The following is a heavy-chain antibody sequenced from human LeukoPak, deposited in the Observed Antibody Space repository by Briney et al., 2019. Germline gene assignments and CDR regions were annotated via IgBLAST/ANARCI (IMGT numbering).Heavy chain of an antibody. J-gene: IGHJ4*02. CDR3: ARVLGSYFGY. CDR2: IIPIFGTA. V-gene: IGHV1-69*05. Sequence: SVKVSCKASGGTFSSYAISWVRQAPGQGLEWLGGIIPIFGTANYAQKFQGRDTITTDESTSTAYMELSSLRSEDTAVYYCARVLGSYFGYWGQGTLVTVSS. CDR1: GGTFSSYA. D-gene: IGHD1-26*01.